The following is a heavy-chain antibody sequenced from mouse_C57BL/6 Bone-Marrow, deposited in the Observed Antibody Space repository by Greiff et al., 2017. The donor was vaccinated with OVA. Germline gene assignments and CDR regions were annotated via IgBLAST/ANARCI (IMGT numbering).Heavy chain of an antibody. CDR2: ISSGGDYI. V-gene: IGHV5-9-1*02. Sequence: EVMLVESGEGLVKPGGSLKLSCAASGFTFSSYAMSWVRQTPEKRLEWVAYISSGGDYIYYADTVKGRFTISSDNARNTLYLQMSSLKSEDTAMYYCTSYYYGSSYYAMDYWGQGTSVTVSS. D-gene: IGHD1-1*01. CDR3: TSYYYGSSYYAMDY. J-gene: IGHJ4*01. CDR1: GFTFSSYA.